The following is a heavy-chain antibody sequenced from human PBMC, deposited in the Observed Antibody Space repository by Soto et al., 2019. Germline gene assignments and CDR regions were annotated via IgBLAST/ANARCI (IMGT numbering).Heavy chain of an antibody. CDR3: ARLQQKMLWGIDF. D-gene: IGHD3-16*01. CDR2: VVDSGGGT. CDR1: GFTFSSYA. J-gene: IGHJ4*02. Sequence: GGSLRLSCAASGFTFSSYAMSWVRQAPGKGLEWVSIVVDSGGGTYYADSVKGRFTLPRDNSKNTLYLQMNSLRAEDTAVYYCARLQQKMLWGIDFWGQGTLVTVSS. V-gene: IGHV3-23*01.